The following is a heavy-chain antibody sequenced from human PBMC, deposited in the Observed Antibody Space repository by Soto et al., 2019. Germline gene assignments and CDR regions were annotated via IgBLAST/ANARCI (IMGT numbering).Heavy chain of an antibody. CDR3: ARVKGNNWNYDGYYFDY. CDR1: GGSISSYY. CDR2: IYYSGST. D-gene: IGHD1-7*01. V-gene: IGHV4-59*01. J-gene: IGHJ4*02. Sequence: SETLSLTCTVSGGSISSYYWSWLRQPPGKGLEWIGYIYYSGSTNYNPSLKSRVTISVDTSKNQFSLKLSSVTAADTAVYYCARVKGNNWNYDGYYFDYWGQGTLVTVSS.